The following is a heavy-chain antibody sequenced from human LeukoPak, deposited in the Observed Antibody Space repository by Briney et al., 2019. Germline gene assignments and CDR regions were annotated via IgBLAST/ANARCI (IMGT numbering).Heavy chain of an antibody. CDR1: GGSISSGSYY. CDR2: IYTSGST. J-gene: IGHJ4*02. D-gene: IGHD3-10*01. V-gene: IGHV4-61*02. Sequence: PSQTLSLTCTVSGGSISSGSYYWSWIRQPAGKGLEWIGRIYTSGSTNYNPSLKSRVTISVDTSKNQFSLKLSSVTAADTAVYYCARVRKYGSGNFPFDYWGQGTLVTVSS. CDR3: ARVRKYGSGNFPFDY.